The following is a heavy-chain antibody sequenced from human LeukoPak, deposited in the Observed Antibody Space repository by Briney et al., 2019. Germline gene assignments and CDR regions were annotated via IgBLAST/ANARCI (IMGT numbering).Heavy chain of an antibody. Sequence: GASVKVSCKASEYTFTGYYMHWVRQAPGQGLEWMGWINPNSGDTNYAQKFQGRVTMTRDTSITTAYMELSRLRSDDTAVYYGARDLSRDNWFDPWGQGTLVTVSS. CDR1: EYTFTGYY. CDR3: ARDLSRDNWFDP. CDR2: INPNSGDT. V-gene: IGHV1-2*02. J-gene: IGHJ5*02.